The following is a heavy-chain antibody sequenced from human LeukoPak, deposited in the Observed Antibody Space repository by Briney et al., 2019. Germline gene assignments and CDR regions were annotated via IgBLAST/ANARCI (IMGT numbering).Heavy chain of an antibody. Sequence: GRSLRLSCAASGFALSSYGMHWVRQAPGKGLEWVAITWYDGSTQYYADTVKGRFTISRDNSKNTLFLQMNSLRAEDTAVYYCARDNVGATLDYWGQGTLVTVSS. V-gene: IGHV3-33*01. J-gene: IGHJ4*02. CDR3: ARDNVGATLDY. CDR1: GFALSSYG. D-gene: IGHD1-26*01. CDR2: TWYDGSTQ.